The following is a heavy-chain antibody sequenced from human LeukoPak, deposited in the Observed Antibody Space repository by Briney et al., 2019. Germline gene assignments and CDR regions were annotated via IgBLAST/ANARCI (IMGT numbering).Heavy chain of an antibody. CDR2: IYYTGGT. D-gene: IGHD6-13*01. CDR3: ARGEYSSSRRCCVAY. Sequence: SETLSLTCTVSGGSISSYYWSWIRQPPGKGLEWIGYIYYTGGTNYNPSLKSRVTISADTSKNQFSLTLNSVTSADTAVYYCARGEYSSSRRCCVAYWGQGTLVTVSS. CDR1: GGSISSYY. V-gene: IGHV4-59*01. J-gene: IGHJ4*02.